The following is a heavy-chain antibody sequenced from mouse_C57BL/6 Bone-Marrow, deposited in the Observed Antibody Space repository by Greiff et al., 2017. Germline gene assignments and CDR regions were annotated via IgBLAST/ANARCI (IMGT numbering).Heavy chain of an antibody. Sequence: QVQLKQPGAELVKPGASVKMSCKASGYTFTSYWITWVKQRPGQGLEWIGDIYPTSGRTNYNEKFKSKAILTVDTSSNTAYMQLSSLTSEDSAVFSGARSVPLGRSFDYWGQGTTLTVSS. V-gene: IGHV1-55*01. J-gene: IGHJ2*01. CDR2: IYPTSGRT. D-gene: IGHD4-1*01. CDR1: GYTFTSYW. CDR3: ARSVPLGRSFDY.